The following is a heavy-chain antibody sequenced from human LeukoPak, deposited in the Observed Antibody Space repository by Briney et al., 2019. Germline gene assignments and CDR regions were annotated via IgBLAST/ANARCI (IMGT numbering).Heavy chain of an antibody. CDR1: GFDFTNYF. CDR2: IKHDGSEK. Sequence: GGSLRLSCAASGFDFTNYFMSWVRQAPGKGLEWVASIKHDGSEKYYVDSVRGRFTISRDNTMNSLYLQMSSLRAEDTAVYYCATDRGWRTSGYYLYYFEYWGQGTLVTFSS. CDR3: ATDRGWRTSGYYLYYFEY. J-gene: IGHJ4*02. V-gene: IGHV3-7*01. D-gene: IGHD3-3*01.